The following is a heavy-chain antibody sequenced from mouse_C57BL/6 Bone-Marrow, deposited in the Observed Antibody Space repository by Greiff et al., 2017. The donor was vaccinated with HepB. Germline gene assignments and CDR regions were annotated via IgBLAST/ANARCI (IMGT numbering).Heavy chain of an antibody. Sequence: EVQLQESGGGLVQPGGSMKLSCVASGFTFSNYWMNWVRQSPEKGLEWVAQIRLKSDNYATHYAESVKGRFTISRDDSKSSVYLQMNNLRAEDTGIYYCTGMRWLLGFFAYWGQGTLVTVSA. CDR3: TGMRWLLGFFAY. CDR1: GFTFSNYW. V-gene: IGHV6-3*01. CDR2: IRLKSDNYAT. J-gene: IGHJ3*01. D-gene: IGHD2-3*01.